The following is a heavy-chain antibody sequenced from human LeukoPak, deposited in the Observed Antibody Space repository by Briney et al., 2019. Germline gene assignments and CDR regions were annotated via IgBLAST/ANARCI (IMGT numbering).Heavy chain of an antibody. CDR1: GFTFSSSS. J-gene: IGHJ6*02. D-gene: IGHD2/OR15-2a*01. CDR3: AKDYKYCDSNSCRDYFYGMDV. V-gene: IGHV3-23*01. Sequence: PGGSLRLSCAASGFTFSSSSMSWVRQAPGKGLEWVSAISSSGDPTYYADSVKGRFTSSRDNSKNTVYLQVNSLRGEDTAVYYCAKDYKYCDSNSCRDYFYGMDVWGQGTAVIVS. CDR2: ISSSGDPT.